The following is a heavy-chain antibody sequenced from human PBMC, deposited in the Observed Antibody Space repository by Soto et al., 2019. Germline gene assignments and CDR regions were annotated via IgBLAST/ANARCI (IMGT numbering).Heavy chain of an antibody. V-gene: IGHV1-69*12. Sequence: QVQLVQSGAEVKKPGSSVKVSCKASGGTFRSYAISWVRQAPGQGLEWMGGIIPIFGTANYAQKFQGRVTITADESTSRAYMELSSLRSEDTAVYYCASSVAKYYYYGMDVWGQGTTVTVSS. CDR1: GGTFRSYA. D-gene: IGHD5-12*01. J-gene: IGHJ6*02. CDR2: IIPIFGTA. CDR3: ASSVAKYYYYGMDV.